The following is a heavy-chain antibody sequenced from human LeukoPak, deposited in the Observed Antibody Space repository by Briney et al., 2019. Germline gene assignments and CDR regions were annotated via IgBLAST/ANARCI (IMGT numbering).Heavy chain of an antibody. J-gene: IGHJ4*02. D-gene: IGHD4-23*01. CDR3: ARDGYGGNSFDY. Sequence: ASVKVSCTASGYAFTSYGISWVRQAPGQGLEWMGWINPKNGGTNYAQKFQGRVTMTRDTSINTAFMELSRLNSDDTAVYFCARDGYGGNSFDYWGQGTLVTVSS. V-gene: IGHV1-2*02. CDR1: GYAFTSYG. CDR2: INPKNGGT.